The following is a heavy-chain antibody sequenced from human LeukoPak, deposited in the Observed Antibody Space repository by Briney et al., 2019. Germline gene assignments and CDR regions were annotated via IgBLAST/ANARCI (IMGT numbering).Heavy chain of an antibody. D-gene: IGHD3-16*01. CDR2: IYTSGST. V-gene: IGHV4-4*07. J-gene: IGHJ4*02. Sequence: PSETLSLTCTVSGGSISSYYWSWTRQPAGKGLEWIGHIYTSGSTNYNPSLKSRVTMSVDTSKNQFSLKLRSVTAADTAVYYCTRVGDYALKDWGQGTLVTVSS. CDR1: GGSISSYY. CDR3: TRVGDYALKD.